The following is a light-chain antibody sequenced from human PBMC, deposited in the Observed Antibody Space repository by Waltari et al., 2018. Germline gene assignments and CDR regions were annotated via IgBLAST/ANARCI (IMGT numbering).Light chain of an antibody. CDR3: QQLDAYPLP. V-gene: IGKV1-9*01. CDR2: SVS. Sequence: IQVPQSPSSPSASVGDRVILTCRASQGINNYLAWFQQKPGKAPKLLIHSVSTLQRGAPSMFSCSVSGTEFTLTISSLQPEDFATYDCQQLDAYPLPLGGGTKVTIK. J-gene: IGKJ4*01. CDR1: QGINNY.